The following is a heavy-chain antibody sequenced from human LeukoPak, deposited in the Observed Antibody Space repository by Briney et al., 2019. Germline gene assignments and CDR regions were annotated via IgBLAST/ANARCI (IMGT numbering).Heavy chain of an antibody. D-gene: IGHD2-2*01. CDR1: GGTFSSYA. CDR2: IIPIFGTA. CDR3: AREPFALQLLLWGSRGKWFET. Sequence: GSSVKVSFKASGGTFSSYAISWVRQAPGQELEWMGGIIPIFGTANYAQKFQGRATIIADESTSTAYIQLSSLRSEDTAVYYCAREPFALQLLLWGSRGKWFETCGEGALVSVSS. J-gene: IGHJ5*02. V-gene: IGHV1-69*01.